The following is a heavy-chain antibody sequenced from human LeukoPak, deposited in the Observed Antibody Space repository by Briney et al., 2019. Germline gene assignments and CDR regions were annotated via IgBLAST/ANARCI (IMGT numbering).Heavy chain of an antibody. CDR1: GFTFSSYS. D-gene: IGHD2-2*01. J-gene: IGHJ3*02. CDR2: ISSSSSYI. Sequence: PGGSLRLSCAASGFTFSSYSMNWVRQAPGKGLEWVSSISSSSSYIYYADSVKGRFTISRDNAKNSLYLQMNSLRAEDTAVYYCARVGFQDIVVVPAAPPDAFDIWGQGTMVTVSS. V-gene: IGHV3-21*01. CDR3: ARVGFQDIVVVPAAPPDAFDI.